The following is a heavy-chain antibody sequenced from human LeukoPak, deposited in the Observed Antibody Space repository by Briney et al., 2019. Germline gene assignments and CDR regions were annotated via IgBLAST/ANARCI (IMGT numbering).Heavy chain of an antibody. CDR3: ARANNYFDY. V-gene: IGHV3-23*01. J-gene: IGHJ4*02. CDR1: GFTFSSYA. CDR2: ISGSGGST. D-gene: IGHD4/OR15-4a*01. Sequence: GGSLRLSCAASGFTFSSYAMSWVRQAPGKGLEWVSAISGSGGSTYYADSVKGRFTISRDNAKNSLYLQMNSLRAEDTAVYYCARANNYFDYWGQGTLVTVSS.